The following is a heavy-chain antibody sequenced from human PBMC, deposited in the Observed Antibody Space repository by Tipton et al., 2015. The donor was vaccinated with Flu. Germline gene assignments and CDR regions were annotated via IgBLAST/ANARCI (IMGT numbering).Heavy chain of an antibody. CDR2: IYYSGST. CDR1: GGSISSGGYY. D-gene: IGHD6-13*01. V-gene: IGHV4-31*03. J-gene: IGHJ4*02. CDR3: ARFSSSWSWLLDY. Sequence: TLSLTCTVSGGSISSGGYYWSWIRQHPGKGLEWIGYIYYSGSTYYNPSLKSRVTISVDTSKNQFSLKLSSVTAADTAVYYCARFSSSWSWLLDYWGQGTLVPVSS.